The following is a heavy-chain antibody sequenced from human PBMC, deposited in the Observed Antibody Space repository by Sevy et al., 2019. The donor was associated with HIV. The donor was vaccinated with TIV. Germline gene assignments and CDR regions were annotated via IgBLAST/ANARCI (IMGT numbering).Heavy chain of an antibody. J-gene: IGHJ3*02. D-gene: IGHD3-22*01. Sequence: GGSLRLSCAASGFTFSGSAMHWVRQASGKGLEWVGRIRSKANSYATAYAASVKGRFTISRDDSKNTAYLQMNSLKTEDTAVYYCTSAAPYDSGAFDIWGQGTMVTVSS. CDR2: IRSKANSYAT. CDR3: TSAAPYDSGAFDI. CDR1: GFTFSGSA. V-gene: IGHV3-73*01.